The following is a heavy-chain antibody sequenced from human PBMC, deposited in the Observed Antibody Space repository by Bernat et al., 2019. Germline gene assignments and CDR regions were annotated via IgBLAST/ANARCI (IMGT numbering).Heavy chain of an antibody. J-gene: IGHJ4*02. CDR2: ISYDGSNK. CDR1: GFIFSSYG. CDR3: AKGPTYYDILTGYPH. Sequence: QIQLVESGGGVVQPGRSLRLSCAASGFIFSSYGMQWVRQAPGKGLEWVAVISYDGSNKYYADSVKGRFTISRDNSKNTLYLQMNSLRAEDTAVYYCAKGPTYYDILTGYPHWGQGTLVTVSS. D-gene: IGHD3-9*01. V-gene: IGHV3-30*18.